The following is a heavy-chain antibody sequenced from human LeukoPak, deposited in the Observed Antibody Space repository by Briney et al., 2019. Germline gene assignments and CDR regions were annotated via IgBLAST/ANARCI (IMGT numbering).Heavy chain of an antibody. Sequence: ASVKVSCKASGYTFTSYYMHWVRQAPGQGLEWMGIINPSGGSTSYAQKFQGRVTMTRDTSTSTVYMELSSLRSEDTAVYYCARGIRGIAVAGSLYFDYWGQGTLVTVSS. CDR3: ARGIRGIAVAGSLYFDY. D-gene: IGHD6-19*01. CDR2: INPSGGST. J-gene: IGHJ4*02. V-gene: IGHV1-46*01. CDR1: GYTFTSYY.